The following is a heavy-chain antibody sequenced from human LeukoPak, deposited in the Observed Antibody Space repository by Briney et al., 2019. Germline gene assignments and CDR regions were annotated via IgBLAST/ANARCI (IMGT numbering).Heavy chain of an antibody. CDR1: GGSISSSSYY. J-gene: IGHJ4*02. D-gene: IGHD6-13*01. CDR3: ARGVIAAGGNDFDY. CDR2: IYYSGST. Sequence: SETLSLTCTVSGGSISSSSYYWGWIRQPPGKGLEWIGSIYYSGSTYYNPPLKSRVTISEDTSKNQFSLKLRSVTAADTAVYYCARGVIAAGGNDFDYWGQGTLVTVSS. V-gene: IGHV4-39*07.